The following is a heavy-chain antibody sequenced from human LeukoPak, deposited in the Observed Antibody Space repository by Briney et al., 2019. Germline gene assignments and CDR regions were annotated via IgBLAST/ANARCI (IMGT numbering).Heavy chain of an antibody. J-gene: IGHJ4*02. Sequence: SETLSLTCAVYGGSFSGYYWSWIRQPPGKGLEWIGSIYYSGSTYYNPSLKSRVTISVDTSKNQFSLKLSSVTAADTAVYYCARLVESTFQWLVPNYFDYWGQGTLVTVSS. CDR3: ARLVESTFQWLVPNYFDY. V-gene: IGHV4-34*01. CDR1: GGSFSGYY. CDR2: IYYSGST. D-gene: IGHD6-19*01.